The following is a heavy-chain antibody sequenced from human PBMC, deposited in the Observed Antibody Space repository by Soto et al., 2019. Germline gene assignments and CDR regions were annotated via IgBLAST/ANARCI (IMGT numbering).Heavy chain of an antibody. CDR3: GKGRTTANLAPEI. Sequence: VQLLESGGGFVQPGGSLRVSCAASGFTFSNYAMSWVRQTPGKGLEWVSSIRASGAITYYADSVRGRFTVARDNSRNTVYLQMNSLRDEDTCIYYCGKGRTTANLAPEICGQGTLVTVSS. V-gene: IGHV3-23*01. D-gene: IGHD2-21*02. J-gene: IGHJ4*02. CDR2: IRASGAIT. CDR1: GFTFSNYA.